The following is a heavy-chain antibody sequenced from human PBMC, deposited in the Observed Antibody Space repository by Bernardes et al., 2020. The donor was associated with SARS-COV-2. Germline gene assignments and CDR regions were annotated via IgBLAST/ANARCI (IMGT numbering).Heavy chain of an antibody. Sequence: GGSLRLSCTASGFSVTSNYMSWVRQAPGKGLEWVSVIYSDGTTYFADSVRGRFTISRDNSKNTLFLQMNSLRTEDTAVYYCARRGSVVGSGWLWDFDDWGQGTLVTVSS. V-gene: IGHV3-53*01. J-gene: IGHJ4*02. D-gene: IGHD6-19*01. CDR3: ARRGSVVGSGWLWDFDD. CDR2: IYSDGTT. CDR1: GFSVTSNY.